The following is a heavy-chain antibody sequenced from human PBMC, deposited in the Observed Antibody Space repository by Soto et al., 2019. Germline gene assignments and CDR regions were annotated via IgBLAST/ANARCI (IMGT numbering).Heavy chain of an antibody. V-gene: IGHV1-69*01. CDR1: GGTFTSTA. J-gene: IGHJ6*02. D-gene: IGHD6-13*01. Sequence: QVLLVQSSAEVKKPGSSVTVSCKASGGTFTSTAFSWVRQAPGQGLEWMGGIIPVLGTPNYAQKFQARLTVTADASTTTVHMELSSLRSDDTAVYYCASSAGLDHLLNYYGLNVWGQGTTVTVSS. CDR3: ASSAGLDHLLNYYGLNV. CDR2: IIPVLGTP.